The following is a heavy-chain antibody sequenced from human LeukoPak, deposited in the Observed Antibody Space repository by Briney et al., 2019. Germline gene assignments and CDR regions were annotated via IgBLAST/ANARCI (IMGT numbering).Heavy chain of an antibody. V-gene: IGHV1-46*01. J-gene: IGHJ4*02. CDR1: GYTFTSYY. CDR2: INPSGGST. D-gene: IGHD3-10*01. Sequence: GASVKVSCKASGYTFTSYYMHWVRQAPGQGLEWMGIINPSGGSTSYAQKFQGRVTMTRDTSTSTVYMELSSLRSEDTAVYYCAREQTRITMVRGVIAYWGQGTLVTVSS. CDR3: AREQTRITMVRGVIAY.